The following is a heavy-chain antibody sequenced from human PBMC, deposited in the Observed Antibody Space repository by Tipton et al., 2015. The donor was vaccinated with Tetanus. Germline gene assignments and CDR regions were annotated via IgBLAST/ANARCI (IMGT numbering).Heavy chain of an antibody. CDR2: ISSSGRT. CDR1: GASISSYY. J-gene: IGHJ3*02. CDR3: ARDHTRYSGSSVATFDI. D-gene: IGHD6-6*01. V-gene: IGHV4-59*12. Sequence: TLSLTCTVSGASISSYYWSWIRQPPGKGLEWIAYISSSGRTNYNPSLKSRVTMSVDTSKNQFSLKLSSVTAADTAVYYCARDHTRYSGSSVATFDIWGQGTMVTVSS.